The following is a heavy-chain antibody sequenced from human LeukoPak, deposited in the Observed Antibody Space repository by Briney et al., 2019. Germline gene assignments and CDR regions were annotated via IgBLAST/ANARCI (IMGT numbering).Heavy chain of an antibody. CDR3: AREVVVPAASYWYFDL. D-gene: IGHD2-2*01. CDR1: GYTFTSCG. CDR2: ISAYNGNT. V-gene: IGHV1-18*04. J-gene: IGHJ2*01. Sequence: ASVKVSCKASGYTFTSCGISWVRQAPGQGLEWMGWISAYNGNTNYAQKLQGRVTMTTDTSTSTAYMELRSLRSDDTAVYYCAREVVVPAASYWYFDLWGRGTLVTVSS.